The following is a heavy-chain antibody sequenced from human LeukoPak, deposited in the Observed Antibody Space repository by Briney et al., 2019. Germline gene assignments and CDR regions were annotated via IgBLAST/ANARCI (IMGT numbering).Heavy chain of an antibody. CDR2: ISGSGGST. V-gene: IGHV3-23*01. J-gene: IGHJ5*02. CDR3: AKRAAEKSSAVINYYGSGAAARFDP. Sequence: GGSLRLSCAASGFTFSSYAMGWVRQAPGKGLEWVSAISGSGGSTYYADSVKGRFTISRDNSKNTLYLQMNSLRAEDTAVYYCAKRAAEKSSAVINYYGSGAAARFDPWGQGTLVTVSS. D-gene: IGHD3-10*01. CDR1: GFTFSSYA.